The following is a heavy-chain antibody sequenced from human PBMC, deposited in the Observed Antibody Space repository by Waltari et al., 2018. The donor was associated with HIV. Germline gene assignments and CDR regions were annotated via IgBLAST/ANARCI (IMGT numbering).Heavy chain of an antibody. D-gene: IGHD1-7*01. Sequence: QVQLVESGGGVVQPGRSLRLSCAASGFTFSSYGMHWVRQAPGKGLEWVAVIWYDGSNKYYADSVKGRFTISRDNSKNTLYLQMNSLRAEDTAVYYCARAELELIDYWGQGTLVTVSS. V-gene: IGHV3-33*01. J-gene: IGHJ4*02. CDR3: ARAELELIDY. CDR1: GFTFSSYG. CDR2: IWYDGSNK.